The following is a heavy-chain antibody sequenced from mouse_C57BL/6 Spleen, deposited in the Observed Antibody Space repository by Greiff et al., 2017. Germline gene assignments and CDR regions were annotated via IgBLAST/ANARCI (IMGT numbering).Heavy chain of an antibody. D-gene: IGHD2-3*01. CDR2: IYPGDGDT. V-gene: IGHV1-82*01. CDR3: ARWVYDGYYAWFAY. Sequence: QVTLKESGPELVKPGASVKISCTASGYAFSSSWMNWVKQRPGTGLEWIGRIYPGDGDTNYIGKFKGKATLTADKSSSTAYMQLSSLTSEDSAVYFWARWVYDGYYAWFAYWGQGTLVTVSA. J-gene: IGHJ3*01. CDR1: GYAFSSSW.